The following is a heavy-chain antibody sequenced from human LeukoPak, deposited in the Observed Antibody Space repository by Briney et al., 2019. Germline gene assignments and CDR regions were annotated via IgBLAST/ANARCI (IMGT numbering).Heavy chain of an antibody. D-gene: IGHD5/OR15-5a*01. CDR2: VYHSGTT. V-gene: IGHV4-38-2*02. CDR1: GCSISSGYF. Sequence: SETLSLTCTVNGCSISSGYFWCWGRPPPGTGLEWIGSVYHSGTTYHSSSLKSRVTISVDTSKNQYSLEVSSVTAADTAVYYCARIVSETFDSWGQGTLVTVSS. J-gene: IGHJ4*02. CDR3: ARIVSETFDS.